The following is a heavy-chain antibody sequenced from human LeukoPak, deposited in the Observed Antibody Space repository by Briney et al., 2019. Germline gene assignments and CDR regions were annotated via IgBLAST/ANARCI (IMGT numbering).Heavy chain of an antibody. CDR3: ARDLGSDRTTVTYYFDY. CDR1: GFTFSSYS. CDR2: ISSSSSYI. J-gene: IGHJ4*02. D-gene: IGHD4-17*01. Sequence: KPGGSLRLSCAASGFTFSSYSMNWVRQAPGKGLEWVSSISSSSSYIYYADSVKGRFTISRDNAKNSLYLQMNSLRAEDTDVYYCARDLGSDRTTVTYYFDYWGQGTLVTVSS. V-gene: IGHV3-21*01.